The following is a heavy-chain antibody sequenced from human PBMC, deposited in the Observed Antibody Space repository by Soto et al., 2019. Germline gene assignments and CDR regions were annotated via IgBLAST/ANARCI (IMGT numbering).Heavy chain of an antibody. Sequence: EVKFLESGGGLVQPGGSLRLSCKTSGFIFSEYTMSWVRQAPGKGMEWVSAIYSGGTAFYADSGRGRFTISRDNSATTVDLQMNSLRVEDSAISYCAKDRQPDQRWAYDYWGLGTLVTVSS. CDR1: GFIFSEYT. D-gene: IGHD2-2*01. V-gene: IGHV3-23*01. CDR2: IYSGGTA. J-gene: IGHJ4*02. CDR3: AKDRQPDQRWAYDY.